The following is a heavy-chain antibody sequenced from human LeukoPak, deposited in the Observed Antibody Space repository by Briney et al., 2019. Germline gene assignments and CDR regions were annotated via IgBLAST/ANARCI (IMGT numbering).Heavy chain of an antibody. CDR1: GYTFTSYG. Sequence: ASVKVSCKASGYTFTSYGISWVRQAPGQGLEWMGWISAYNGNTNYAQKLQGRVTMTTDTSTSTAYMELRSLRSDDTAVYYCASPIAAAGADAFDSWGQGTMVTVSS. CDR2: ISAYNGNT. D-gene: IGHD6-13*01. CDR3: ASPIAAAGADAFDS. J-gene: IGHJ3*02. V-gene: IGHV1-18*01.